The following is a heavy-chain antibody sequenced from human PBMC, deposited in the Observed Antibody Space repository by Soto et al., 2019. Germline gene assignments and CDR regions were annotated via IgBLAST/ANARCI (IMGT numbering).Heavy chain of an antibody. V-gene: IGHV1-18*01. Sequence: GKGLEWMGWISAYNGNTNYAQKLQGRVTMTTDTSTSTAYMELSRLRSDDTAVYYCARELRYCSSTSCQDNDYYYYGMDVWGQGTTVTVSS. CDR3: ARELRYCSSTSCQDNDYYYYGMDV. D-gene: IGHD2-2*01. CDR2: ISAYNGNT. J-gene: IGHJ6*02.